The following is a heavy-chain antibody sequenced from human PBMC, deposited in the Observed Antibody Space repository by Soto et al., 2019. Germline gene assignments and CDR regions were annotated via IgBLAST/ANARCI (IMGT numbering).Heavy chain of an antibody. CDR1: GYTFPSYG. CDR2: ISAYNGNA. CDR3: ARDRGAYGMDV. Sequence: QVQLVQSGAEVKKPGASVKVSCKASGYTFPSYGISWVRQAPGQGLEWMGWISAYNGNANYAQRFQGRVTMTTDTSTSTGYMELRSLRSDDTAVYYCARDRGAYGMDVWGQGTTVTVSS. J-gene: IGHJ6*02. V-gene: IGHV1-18*01.